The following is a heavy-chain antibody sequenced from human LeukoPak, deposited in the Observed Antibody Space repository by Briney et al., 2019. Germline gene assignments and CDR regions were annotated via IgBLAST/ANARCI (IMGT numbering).Heavy chain of an antibody. D-gene: IGHD1-26*01. J-gene: IGHJ6*03. V-gene: IGHV4-61*02. CDR1: GASISSGSNS. Sequence: SQTLSLTCTVSGASISSGSNSWGWIRQPAGKGLEWIGRINTSGTTNYNPSLKSRVTMSIDTSKNQFSLKLSSVTAADTAVYYCARGVGAYYMDVWGKGTTVTVSS. CDR2: INTSGTT. CDR3: ARGVGAYYMDV.